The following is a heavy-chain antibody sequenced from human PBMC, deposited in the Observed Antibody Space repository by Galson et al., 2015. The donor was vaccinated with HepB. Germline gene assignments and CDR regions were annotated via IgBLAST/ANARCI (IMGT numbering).Heavy chain of an antibody. CDR1: GFPLTTTGMC. V-gene: IGHV2-70*01. Sequence: PALVKPTQTLTLTCSFSGFPLTTTGMCVTWIRQPPGKALEWLALIDWDDDTSYTSSLKTRLTISKDTSKNQVVLTMTNMDPLDTATYYCARTARWVVDGSGRYLGGFDMWGQGTMVTVSS. CDR2: IDWDDDT. J-gene: IGHJ3*02. D-gene: IGHD3-10*01. CDR3: ARTARWVVDGSGRYLGGFDM.